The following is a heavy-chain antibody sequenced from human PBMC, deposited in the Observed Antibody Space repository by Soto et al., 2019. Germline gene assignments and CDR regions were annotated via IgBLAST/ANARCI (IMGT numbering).Heavy chain of an antibody. Sequence: GGSLRLSCAASGFTVSSNYMSWVRQAPGKGLEWVSVIYSGGSTYYADSVKGRFTISRDNSKNTLYLQMNSLRAEDTAVYYCARDIPIYGANLPGVYYFDYWGQGTLVTVSS. CDR3: ARDIPIYGANLPGVYYFDY. CDR1: GFTVSSNY. J-gene: IGHJ4*02. V-gene: IGHV3-66*02. D-gene: IGHD2-15*01. CDR2: IYSGGST.